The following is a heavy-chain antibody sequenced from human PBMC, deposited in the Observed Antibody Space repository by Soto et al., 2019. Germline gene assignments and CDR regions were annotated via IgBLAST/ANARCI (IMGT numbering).Heavy chain of an antibody. J-gene: IGHJ4*02. V-gene: IGHV3-30*03. CDR3: TRLYCGGDCDFDS. Sequence: GGSLRLSCAASGFTFSSYGMHWVRQAPGKGLEWVAVISYDGSNKYYADSVKGRFTISRDNSKNTLYLQMNSLRAEDTAVYYCTRLYCGGDCDFDSWGQGTLVTVSS. D-gene: IGHD2-21*02. CDR1: GFTFSSYG. CDR2: ISYDGSNK.